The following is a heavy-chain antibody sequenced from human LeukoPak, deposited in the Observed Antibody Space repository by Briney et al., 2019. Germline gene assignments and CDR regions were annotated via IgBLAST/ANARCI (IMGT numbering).Heavy chain of an antibody. CDR3: ARVPSVIDAFDI. D-gene: IGHD2-21*01. CDR1: GGSISSGGYY. J-gene: IGHJ3*02. V-gene: IGHV4-31*03. Sequence: KPSQTLSLTCTVSGGSISSGGYYWSWFRQHPGKGLEWIAYIYYTGSTYYNPSLKSRLTISVDRSKNQFSLRLSSMTAADTAVYYCARVPSVIDAFDIWGQGTMVTVSS. CDR2: IYYTGST.